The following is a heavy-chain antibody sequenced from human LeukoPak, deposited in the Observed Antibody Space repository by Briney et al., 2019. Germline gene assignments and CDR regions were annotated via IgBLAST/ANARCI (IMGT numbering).Heavy chain of an antibody. CDR2: MNPNSGNT. CDR1: GYTFTSYG. V-gene: IGHV1-8*02. J-gene: IGHJ6*03. Sequence: GASVKVSCKASGYTFTSYGISWVRQAPGQGLEWMGWMNPNSGNTGYAQKFQGRVTMTRNTSISTAYMELSSLRSEDTAVYYCARGAEFYYYYYYMDVWGKGTTVTVSS. CDR3: ARGAEFYYYYYYMDV.